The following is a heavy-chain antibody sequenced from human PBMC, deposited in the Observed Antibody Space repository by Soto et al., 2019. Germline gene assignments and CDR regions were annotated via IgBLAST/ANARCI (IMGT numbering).Heavy chain of an antibody. D-gene: IGHD1-26*01. CDR1: GYSFTSYW. V-gene: IGHV5-51*01. CDR3: ARGGSVVSHYAEYFQQ. Sequence: LGESLKISCKGSGYSFTSYWIGWVRQMPGKGLEWMGIIYPGDSDTRYSPSFQGQVTISADKSISTAYLQWSSLKASDTAMYYCARGGSVVSHYAEYFQQWGQGTLVTLSS. J-gene: IGHJ1*01. CDR2: IYPGDSDT.